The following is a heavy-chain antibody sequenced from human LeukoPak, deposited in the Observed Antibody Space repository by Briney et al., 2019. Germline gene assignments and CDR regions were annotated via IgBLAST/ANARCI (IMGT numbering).Heavy chain of an antibody. CDR1: GGTFSSYA. CDR3: ARGRMYYFDY. V-gene: IGHV1-69*05. CDR2: IIPIFGTA. Sequence: ASVKVSCKASGGTFSSYAISWMRQAPGQGLEWMGGIIPIFGTANYAQKFQGRVTITTDESTSTAYMELSSLRSEDTAVYYCARGRMYYFDYWGQGTLVTVSS. J-gene: IGHJ4*02.